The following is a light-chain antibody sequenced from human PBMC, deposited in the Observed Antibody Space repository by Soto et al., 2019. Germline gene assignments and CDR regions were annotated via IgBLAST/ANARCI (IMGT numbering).Light chain of an antibody. CDR3: AAWDDFLNGWV. Sequence: QSVLTQPPSASGTPGQRVTISCSGSSSNIGSNYVYWYQQVPGTAPKVLIYTNDQRPSGVPDRFSGSKSGTSASLAISGLQSEDEAVYYCAAWDDFLNGWVFGGGTQLTVL. CDR2: TND. V-gene: IGLV1-44*01. J-gene: IGLJ3*02. CDR1: SSNIGSNY.